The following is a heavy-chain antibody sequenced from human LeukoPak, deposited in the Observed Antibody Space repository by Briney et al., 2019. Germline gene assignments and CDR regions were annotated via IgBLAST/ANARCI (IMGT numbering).Heavy chain of an antibody. CDR2: IYYSGTS. CDR3: AKVKIDRASGSSYPFDY. CDR1: GDSISSRDYY. V-gene: IGHV4-31*03. D-gene: IGHD3-10*01. J-gene: IGHJ4*02. Sequence: SQTLSLTCTVSGDSISSRDYYWSWIRQHPGKGLEWLGYIYYSGTSDYNLSLERGVTISVDTSKNQFSLKMSSVTAADTAVYYCAKVKIDRASGSSYPFDYWGQGTLVTVSS.